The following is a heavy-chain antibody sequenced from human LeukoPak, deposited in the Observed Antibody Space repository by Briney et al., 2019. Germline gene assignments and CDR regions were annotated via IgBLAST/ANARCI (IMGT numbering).Heavy chain of an antibody. CDR2: ISAYNGNT. CDR3: AKDIVATIQQRYYYYYMDV. Sequence: GASVKVSCKASGHSFTSYEINWERQAPGQGLEWMGWISAYNGNTNYAQKLQGRVTMTTDTSTSTAYMELRSLRSDDTAVYYCAKDIVATIQQRYYYYYMDVWGKGTTVTVSS. J-gene: IGHJ6*03. CDR1: GHSFTSYE. V-gene: IGHV1-18*01. D-gene: IGHD5-12*01.